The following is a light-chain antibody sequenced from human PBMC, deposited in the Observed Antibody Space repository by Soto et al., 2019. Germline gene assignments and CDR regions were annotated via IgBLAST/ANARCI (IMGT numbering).Light chain of an antibody. CDR2: KAY. V-gene: IGKV1-5*03. J-gene: IGKJ3*01. CDR1: QSISTW. Sequence: DIQMTQSPSTLSAFIGDRVTITCRASQSISTWLAWYQQKPGKAPKLLMFKAYTLESGVPSRFSGSGSGTEFTLTISSLQPDDFATYYCQQYDNYPFTFGPGTKVDIK. CDR3: QQYDNYPFT.